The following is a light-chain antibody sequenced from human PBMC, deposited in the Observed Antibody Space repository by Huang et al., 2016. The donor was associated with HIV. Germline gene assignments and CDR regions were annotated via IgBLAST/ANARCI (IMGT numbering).Light chain of an antibody. J-gene: IGKJ2*01. CDR2: GAS. CDR1: QGVSSN. CDR3: QQYNKWPRT. Sequence: EMVMTQSPDTLVVSPGERATFSCRASQGVSSNVAWYQRKPGQAPRLLIHGASTRVSGIPARFSGSGSETDFTLTIRSLQSEDSAVYYCQQYNKWPRTFGQGTKLEIK. V-gene: IGKV3-15*01.